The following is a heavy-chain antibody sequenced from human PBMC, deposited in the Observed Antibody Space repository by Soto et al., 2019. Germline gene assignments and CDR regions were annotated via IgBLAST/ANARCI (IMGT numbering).Heavy chain of an antibody. CDR3: VKERMEQYQLLPFFDY. J-gene: IGHJ4*02. V-gene: IGHV3-30*18. CDR1: GFTFSNYG. D-gene: IGHD2-2*01. Sequence: QSGGSLRLSCAASGFTFSNYGMHWLRQAPGKGLEWVAVISFDGSNKYYADSVKGRFTISRDNSRNTLDLQMNSLRAEDTAVYYCVKERMEQYQLLPFFDYWGQGTLVTVSS. CDR2: ISFDGSNK.